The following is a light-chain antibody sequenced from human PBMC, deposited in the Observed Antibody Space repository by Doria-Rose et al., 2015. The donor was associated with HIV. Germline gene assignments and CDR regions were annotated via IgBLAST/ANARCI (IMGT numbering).Light chain of an antibody. CDR2: DAS. CDR1: QRVKSSY. Sequence: TQSPGTLSLSPGERATLSCRASQRVKSSYLAWYQQKPGQAPRLLIYDASTRATGISDRFSGSGSGTDFTLTISRLEPEDVAVYYCQQYGTSRGTF. V-gene: IGKV3-20*01. CDR3: QQYGTSRGT. J-gene: IGKJ5*01.